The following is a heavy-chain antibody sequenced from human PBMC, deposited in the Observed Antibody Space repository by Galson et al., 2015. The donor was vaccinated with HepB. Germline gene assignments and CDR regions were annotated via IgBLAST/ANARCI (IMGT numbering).Heavy chain of an antibody. CDR3: ARRSGYDILTGYTYYFDY. V-gene: IGHV5-51*03. Sequence: QSGAEVKKPGESLKISCKGSGYSFTSYWIGWVRQMPGKGLEWMGIIYPGDSDTRYSPSFQGQVSISADKSISTAYLQWSSLKASDTAMYYCARRSGYDILTGYTYYFDYWGQGTLVTVSS. J-gene: IGHJ4*02. CDR2: IYPGDSDT. CDR1: GYSFTSYW. D-gene: IGHD3-9*01.